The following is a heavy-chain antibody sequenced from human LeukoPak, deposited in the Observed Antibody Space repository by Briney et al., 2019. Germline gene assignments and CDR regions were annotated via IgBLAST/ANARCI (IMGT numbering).Heavy chain of an antibody. CDR3: AKSRVSSWGAIDY. CDR1: GFIFSSHA. J-gene: IGHJ4*02. V-gene: IGHV3-23*01. D-gene: IGHD6-13*01. Sequence: GGSLRLSCAASGFIFSSHAMNWVRQAPGKGLEWVSGASGSGSSTFYADSVKGRFTISRDNSKNILYLQMNSLRVEDTAVYYCAKSRVSSWGAIDYWGQGTLLTVSS. CDR2: ASGSGSST.